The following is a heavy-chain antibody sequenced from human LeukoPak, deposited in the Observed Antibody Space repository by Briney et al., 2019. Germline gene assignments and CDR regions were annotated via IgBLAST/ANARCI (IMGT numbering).Heavy chain of an antibody. CDR2: INHSGST. D-gene: IGHD6-19*01. CDR1: GGSFSGYY. J-gene: IGHJ4*02. CDR3: ARLWYTSGWSDY. Sequence: NPSETLSLTCAVYGGSFSGYYWSWIRQPPGKGLEWIGEINHSGSTNYNPSLKSRVTISVDTSKNQFSLKLSSVTAADTAVYYCARLWYTSGWSDYWGQGTLVTVSS. V-gene: IGHV4-34*01.